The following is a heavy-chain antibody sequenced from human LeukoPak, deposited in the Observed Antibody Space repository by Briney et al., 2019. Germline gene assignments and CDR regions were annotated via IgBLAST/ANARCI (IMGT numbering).Heavy chain of an antibody. V-gene: IGHV3-21*01. D-gene: IGHD2-2*01. J-gene: IGHJ4*02. Sequence: NPGGSLRLSCAASGFTFSTYNMNWVRQDPGKGLEWVSFISSSGSYIYYADSVKGRFTISGDNAKNSLYLQMNSLRAEDTAVYYCARGSCSTTSCYFDYWGQGTLVTVSS. CDR1: GFTFSTYN. CDR2: ISSSGSYI. CDR3: ARGSCSTTSCYFDY.